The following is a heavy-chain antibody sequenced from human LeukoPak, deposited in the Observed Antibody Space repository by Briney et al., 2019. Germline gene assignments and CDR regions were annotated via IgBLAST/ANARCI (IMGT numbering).Heavy chain of an antibody. D-gene: IGHD2-21*02. J-gene: IGHJ4*02. CDR3: ARGYCGGDCYYGY. CDR2: IYYSGST. CDR1: VGSISSYY. V-gene: IGHV4-59*01. Sequence: SETLSLTCTVSVGSISSYYWSWIRQPPGKGLEWIGYIYYSGSTNYNPSLKSRVTISVDTSKNQFSLKLSSVTAADTAVYYCARGYCGGDCYYGYWGQGTLVTVSS.